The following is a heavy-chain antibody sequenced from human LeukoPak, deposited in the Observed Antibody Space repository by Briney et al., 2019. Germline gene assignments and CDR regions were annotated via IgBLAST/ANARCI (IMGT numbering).Heavy chain of an antibody. CDR3: TSPAGYCSSTSCYAAGDDAFDI. CDR2: IRSKANSYAT. CDR1: GFTFSGSA. J-gene: IGHJ3*02. V-gene: IGHV3-73*01. Sequence: GGSLKLSCAASGFTFSGSAMHWVRQASGKGLEWVGRIRSKANSYATAYAASVKGRFTISRDDSKNTAYLQMNSLKTEDTAAYYCTSPAGYCSSTSCYAAGDDAFDIWGQGTMVTVSS. D-gene: IGHD2-2*01.